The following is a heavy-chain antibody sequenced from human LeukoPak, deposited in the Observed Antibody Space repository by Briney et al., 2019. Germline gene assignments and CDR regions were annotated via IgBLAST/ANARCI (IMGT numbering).Heavy chain of an antibody. V-gene: IGHV4-39*01. CDR3: ARLTRSFFDY. CDR2: IYYSGST. Sequence: SXGSIXXXXYYXXXXXQXXXXXXEWIGTIYYSGSTYYNPSLKGRVTMSVDTSKNQFSLKLSSVTAADAAVYYCARLTRSFFDYWGQGTLVTVSS. CDR1: XGSIXXXXYY. J-gene: IGHJ4*02.